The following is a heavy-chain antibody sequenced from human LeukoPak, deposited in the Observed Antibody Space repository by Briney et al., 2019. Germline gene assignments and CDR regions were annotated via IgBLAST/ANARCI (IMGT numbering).Heavy chain of an antibody. CDR1: GYSFTSYG. CDR3: ARDRSYVFWNPRPDY. CDR2: ISAYNGNT. Sequence: GESLKISCKGSGYSFTSYGISWVRQAPGQGLEWMGWISAYNGNTNYAQKLQGRVTMTTDTSTSTAYMELRSLRSDDTAVYYCARDRSYVFWNPRPDYWGQGTLVTVSS. D-gene: IGHD1-1*01. J-gene: IGHJ4*02. V-gene: IGHV1-18*01.